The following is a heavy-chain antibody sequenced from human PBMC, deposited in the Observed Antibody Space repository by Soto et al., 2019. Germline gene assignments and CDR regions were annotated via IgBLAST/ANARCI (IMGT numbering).Heavy chain of an antibody. V-gene: IGHV3-66*01. CDR2: VYTNGNT. D-gene: IGHD2-21*01. CDR3: ATSAALIFGDAFET. J-gene: IGHJ3*02. CDR1: GFTVSRNY. Sequence: EVQVMESGGDLVQPGGSLRLSCAAAGFTVSRNYMSWVRQAPGKGLECVSVVYTNGNTYFADSVKGRFTVSRDNSRNTLYLQMNSLRVEDTAVYFCATSAALIFGDAFETWGPGTRVTVSS.